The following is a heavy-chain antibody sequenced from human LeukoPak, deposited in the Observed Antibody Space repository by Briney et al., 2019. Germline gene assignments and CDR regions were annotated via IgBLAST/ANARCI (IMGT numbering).Heavy chain of an antibody. Sequence: PSETLSLTCTVSGGSISDSSYYWGWIRQPPGKGLEWIGNIFYSGSTYYNPSLKSRVTISIDTSKNQFSLTLSSVTAADTAVYYCARLVLRGVLDYWDQGTLVTVSS. V-gene: IGHV4-39*01. CDR3: ARLVLRGVLDY. CDR2: IFYSGST. D-gene: IGHD3-10*01. CDR1: GGSISDSSYY. J-gene: IGHJ4*02.